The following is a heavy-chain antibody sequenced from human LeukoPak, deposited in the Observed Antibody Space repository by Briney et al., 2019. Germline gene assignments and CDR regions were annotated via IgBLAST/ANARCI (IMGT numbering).Heavy chain of an antibody. Sequence: SETLSLTCTVSGGSISSYYWSWIRQPPGKGLEWLGYIYYSGSTNYNPSLKSRVTISVDTSKNQFSLKLSSVTAADTAVYYCARDRWAVTDPLDAFDIWGQGTMVTVSS. V-gene: IGHV4-59*01. CDR1: GGSISSYY. CDR3: ARDRWAVTDPLDAFDI. CDR2: IYYSGST. J-gene: IGHJ3*02. D-gene: IGHD2-21*02.